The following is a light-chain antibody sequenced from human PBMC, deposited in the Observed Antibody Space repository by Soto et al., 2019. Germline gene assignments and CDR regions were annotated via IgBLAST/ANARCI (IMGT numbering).Light chain of an antibody. V-gene: IGKV1-39*01. J-gene: IGKJ4*01. CDR1: QTISTY. CDR3: QQSSISPLT. CDR2: GTS. Sequence: DVQMTQYPASLSASVGDRVVITCRASQTISTYLNWYRQKPGKAPALLIYGTSNLDSGVPARFSGSGSGTEFTLTISSLRDDDLAPYFCQQSSISPLTFGGGTKVEIK.